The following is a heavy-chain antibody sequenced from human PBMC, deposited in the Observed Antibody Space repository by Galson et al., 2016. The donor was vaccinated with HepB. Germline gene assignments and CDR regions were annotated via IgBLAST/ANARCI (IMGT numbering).Heavy chain of an antibody. Sequence: SLRLSCAASGFTFSRYSMHWVRQAPGKGLEWVAVMSSRGNSNHYADSVKGRSTISRDNSKNTLYLQMSSLRVEDTARYYCAKEDSRGWPNLDYWGQGALVIVSS. D-gene: IGHD3-22*01. J-gene: IGHJ4*02. CDR3: AKEDSRGWPNLDY. V-gene: IGHV3-30*18. CDR2: MSSRGNSN. CDR1: GFTFSRYS.